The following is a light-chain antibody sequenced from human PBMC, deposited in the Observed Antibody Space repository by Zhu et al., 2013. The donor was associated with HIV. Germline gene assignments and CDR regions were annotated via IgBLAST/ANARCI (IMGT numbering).Light chain of an antibody. Sequence: DIQMTQSPSSVSASVGDRVTITCRASQGISSWLAWYQQRPGKAPKLLIYDASTLQSGVPSRFSGSGSGTEFTLTISSLQPEDFATYYCLQDYNYPWTFGQGTKVEIK. CDR3: LQDYNYPWT. CDR1: QGISSW. V-gene: IGKV1-12*02. J-gene: IGKJ1*01. CDR2: DAS.